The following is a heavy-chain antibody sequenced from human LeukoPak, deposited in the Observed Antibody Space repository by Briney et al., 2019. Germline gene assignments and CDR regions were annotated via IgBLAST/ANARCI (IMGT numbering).Heavy chain of an antibody. CDR3: ARRRNYYDSKFDY. CDR2: INSDGSST. D-gene: IGHD3-22*01. V-gene: IGHV3-74*01. CDR1: GFTFSNHA. Sequence: QPGGSLRLSCAASGFTFSNHAMHWVRQAPGKGLVWVSRINSDGSSTSYADSVKGRFTISRDNAKNTLYLQMNSLRAEDTAVYYCARRRNYYDSKFDYWGQGTLVTVSS. J-gene: IGHJ4*02.